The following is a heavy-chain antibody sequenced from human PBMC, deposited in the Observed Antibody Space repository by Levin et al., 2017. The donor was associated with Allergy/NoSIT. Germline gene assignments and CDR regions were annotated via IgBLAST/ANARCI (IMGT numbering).Heavy chain of an antibody. D-gene: IGHD2-2*01. CDR3: ARVVSRVVPAAIRSPTRYYFDY. J-gene: IGHJ4*02. CDR2: INHSGST. Sequence: PGGSLRLSCAVYGGSFSGYYWSWIRQPPGKGLEWIGEINHSGSTNYNPSLKSRVTISVDTSKNQFSLKLSSVTAADTAVYYCARVVSRVVPAAIRSPTRYYFDYWGQGTLVTVSS. CDR1: GGSFSGYY. V-gene: IGHV4-34*01.